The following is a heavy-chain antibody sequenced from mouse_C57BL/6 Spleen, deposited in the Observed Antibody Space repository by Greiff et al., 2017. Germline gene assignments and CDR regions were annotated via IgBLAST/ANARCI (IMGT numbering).Heavy chain of an antibody. V-gene: IGHV1-69*01. J-gene: IGHJ3*01. Sequence: VQLQQPGAELVMPGASVKLSCKASGYTFTSYWMHWVKQRPGQGLEWIGEIDPSDSYTTYNQKFKGKSTLTVDKSSSTAYMQLSSLASEDSAGYYCASYGIPFAYWGQGTLVTVSA. CDR1: GYTFTSYW. CDR2: IDPSDSYT. D-gene: IGHD2-1*01. CDR3: ASYGIPFAY.